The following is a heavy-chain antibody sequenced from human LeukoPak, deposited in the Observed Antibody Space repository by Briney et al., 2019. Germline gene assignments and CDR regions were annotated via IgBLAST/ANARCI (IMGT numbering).Heavy chain of an antibody. CDR3: ARGNDYVWGSYRYSEKYYFDY. J-gene: IGHJ4*02. D-gene: IGHD3-16*02. Sequence: GGSLRLSCVASGFTFDDYGMSWVRQAPGKGLEWVSGINWNGGSTGYADSVKGRFTISRDNAKNSLYLQMNSLRAEDTALYYCARGNDYVWGSYRYSEKYYFDYWGQGTLVTVSS. CDR1: GFTFDDYG. CDR2: INWNGGST. V-gene: IGHV3-20*04.